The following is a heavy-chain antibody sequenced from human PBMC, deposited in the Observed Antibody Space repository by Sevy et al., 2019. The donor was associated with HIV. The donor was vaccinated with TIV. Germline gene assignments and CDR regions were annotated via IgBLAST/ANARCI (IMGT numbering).Heavy chain of an antibody. Sequence: GGSLRLSCAASGFTFSSYGMHWVRQAPGKGLEGVAVIWYDGSNKYYADSVKGRFTISRDNSKNTLYLQMNSLRAEDTAVYYCARDPLGYCSSTSCYGGMDVWGQGTTVTVSS. D-gene: IGHD2-2*01. CDR2: IWYDGSNK. CDR1: GFTFSSYG. V-gene: IGHV3-33*01. J-gene: IGHJ6*02. CDR3: ARDPLGYCSSTSCYGGMDV.